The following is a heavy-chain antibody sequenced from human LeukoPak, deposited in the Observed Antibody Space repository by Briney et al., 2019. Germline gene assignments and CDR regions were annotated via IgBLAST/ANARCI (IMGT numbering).Heavy chain of an antibody. CDR3: VRDYQFMQEV. CDR1: GFTFSNYW. CDR2: ISTDGKST. D-gene: IGHD3-16*01. V-gene: IGHV3-74*01. Sequence: GGSLRLSCVASGFTFSNYWMLWVRQAPGKGLMWVSLISTDGKSTRYAESVKGRFTISRDNAKNALYLQMDILRVEDTALYFCVRDYQFMQEVWGQGTTVTVSS. J-gene: IGHJ6*02.